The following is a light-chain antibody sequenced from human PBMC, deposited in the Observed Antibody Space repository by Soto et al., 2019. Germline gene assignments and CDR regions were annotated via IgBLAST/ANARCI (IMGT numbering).Light chain of an antibody. CDR3: LQQNSYTIT. V-gene: IGKV1-5*01. Sequence: DLQMTQSPSTQSASVGDRVTITRRASQSISSWLAWYQKKTGKDPKRLIYAASSLESGVPSRFSGSVSGTEFNLTISSLQTEDWATYVCLQQNSYTITFGQVTRLDIK. CDR1: QSISSW. J-gene: IGKJ5*01. CDR2: AAS.